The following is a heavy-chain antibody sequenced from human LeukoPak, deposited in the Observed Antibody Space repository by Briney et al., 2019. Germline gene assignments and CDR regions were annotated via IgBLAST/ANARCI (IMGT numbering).Heavy chain of an antibody. J-gene: IGHJ3*02. D-gene: IGHD3-3*01. CDR3: AKDEPLQITIFGVVKGDDAFDI. CDR1: GFTFSSYA. V-gene: IGHV3-23*01. Sequence: QTGGSLRLSCAASGFTFSSYAMSWVRQAPGKGLEWVSAISGSGGSTYYADSVKGRFTISRDNSKNTLYLQMNSLRAEDTAVYYCAKDEPLQITIFGVVKGDDAFDIWGQGTMVTVSS. CDR2: ISGSGGST.